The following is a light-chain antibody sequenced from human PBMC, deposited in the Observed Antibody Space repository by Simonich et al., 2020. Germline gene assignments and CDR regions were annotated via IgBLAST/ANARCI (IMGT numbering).Light chain of an antibody. V-gene: IGLV2-8*01. CDR2: EVS. J-gene: IGLJ3*02. CDR3: SSYAGSNLWV. CDR1: SSDVGGYNY. Sequence: QSALTQPPSASGSPGQSVTISCPGTSSDVGGYNYVSWYQKPPGKAPKLMIYEVSKRPLGVPDRFSGSKSGNTASLTVSGLQAEDEADYYCSSYAGSNLWVFGGGTKLTVL.